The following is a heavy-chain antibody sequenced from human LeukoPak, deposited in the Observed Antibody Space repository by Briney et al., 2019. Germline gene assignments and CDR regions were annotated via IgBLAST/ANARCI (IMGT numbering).Heavy chain of an antibody. V-gene: IGHV3-23*01. D-gene: IGHD3-10*01. CDR1: GFTFTNYA. CDR3: VAYYGSGRSAD. Sequence: GGSLGLSCAASGFTFTNYAMSWVRQAPGKGLEWVSSISASGTTTYFADSVKGRFTISRDNSKNTLYLQIISLRAEDTAVYYCVAYYGSGRSADWGQGTLVTVSS. J-gene: IGHJ4*02. CDR2: ISASGTTT.